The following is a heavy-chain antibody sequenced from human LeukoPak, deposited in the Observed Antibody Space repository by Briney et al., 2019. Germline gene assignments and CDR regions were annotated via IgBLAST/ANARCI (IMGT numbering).Heavy chain of an antibody. CDR1: GFTFSSNA. CDR2: ISGSGGST. V-gene: IGHV3-23*01. Sequence: GGSLRLSCAASGFTFSSNAMSWVRQAPGKGLEWVSAISGSGGSTYYADSVKGRFTISRDNSKNTLYLQMNSLRAEDTAVYYCARIEMATGQDYWGQGTLVTVSS. CDR3: ARIEMATGQDY. D-gene: IGHD5-24*01. J-gene: IGHJ4*02.